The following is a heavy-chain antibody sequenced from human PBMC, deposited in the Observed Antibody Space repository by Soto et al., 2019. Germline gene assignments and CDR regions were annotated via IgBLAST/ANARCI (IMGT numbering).Heavy chain of an antibody. V-gene: IGHV3-49*03. CDR2: IRSQAYGGTT. D-gene: IGHD3-10*01. CDR3: TRERGRFTKLRADVDY. J-gene: IGHJ4*02. Sequence: VQLVESGGGLVQPGRSLRLACTSSGFTFGDYSMSWFRQAPGKGLDWVGFIRSQAYGGTTEYAASVKDRFIISRDDSKSILYLQMNSLKSEDTAVYYCTRERGRFTKLRADVDYWGQGALVTVSS. CDR1: GFTFGDYS.